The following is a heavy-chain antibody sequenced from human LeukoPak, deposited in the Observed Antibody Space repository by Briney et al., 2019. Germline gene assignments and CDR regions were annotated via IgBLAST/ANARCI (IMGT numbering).Heavy chain of an antibody. J-gene: IGHJ6*03. CDR3: ARGGAAGLLYYYYYMDV. Sequence: ASVKVSCKAFGYTFASNYMHWVRQAPGQGPEWMGVISPSGGSTTYAQKFQGRVTITRDMSTSTVYMELSSLRSEDTAVYYCARGGAAGLLYYYYYMDVWGKGTTVTVSS. D-gene: IGHD6-13*01. CDR2: ISPSGGST. CDR1: GYTFASNY. V-gene: IGHV1-46*01.